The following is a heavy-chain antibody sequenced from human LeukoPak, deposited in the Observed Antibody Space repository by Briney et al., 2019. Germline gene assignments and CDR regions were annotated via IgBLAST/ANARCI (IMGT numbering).Heavy chain of an antibody. CDR1: GYIFSDYY. CDR3: ARDLGSTVTVGGDAFDL. CDR2: MNPNSGGT. V-gene: IGHV1-2*02. D-gene: IGHD2/OR15-2a*01. Sequence: ASVKVSCKASGYIFSDYYLHWVRQAPGQGGEWMGWMNPNSGGTNYAQKFQGRITLPAATSTAYLELSRLRSGDTAVYYCARDLGSTVTVGGDAFDLWGQGTMVTVSS. J-gene: IGHJ3*01.